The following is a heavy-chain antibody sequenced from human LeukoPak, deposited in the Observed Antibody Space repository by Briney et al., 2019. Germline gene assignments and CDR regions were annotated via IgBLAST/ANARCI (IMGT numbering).Heavy chain of an antibody. D-gene: IGHD3-10*01. V-gene: IGHV3-23*01. CDR1: GFIFSTYG. CDR2: ISGSGGTT. CDR3: AKNFYASGSYYYYYYMDV. Sequence: GGSLRLSCAASGFIFSTYGMSWVRQAPGKGLEWVSSISGSGGTTHYADSVKGRFTISRDNSRNTLYLQMNSLRAEDTAIYYCAKNFYASGSYYYYYYMDVWGKGTTVTISS. J-gene: IGHJ6*03.